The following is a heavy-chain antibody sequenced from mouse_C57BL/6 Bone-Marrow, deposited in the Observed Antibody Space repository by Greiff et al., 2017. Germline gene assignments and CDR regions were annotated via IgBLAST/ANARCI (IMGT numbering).Heavy chain of an antibody. CDR1: GFTFSDFY. CDR3: ARDLWYFDV. V-gene: IGHV7-1*01. Sequence: EVHLVESGGGLVQSGRSLRLSCATSGFTFSDFYMEWVRQAPGKGLEWIAASRNKANDYTTEYSASVKGRFIVSRDTSQSILYLQMNALRAEDTAIYYCARDLWYFDVWGTGTTVTVSS. J-gene: IGHJ1*03. CDR2: SRNKANDYTT.